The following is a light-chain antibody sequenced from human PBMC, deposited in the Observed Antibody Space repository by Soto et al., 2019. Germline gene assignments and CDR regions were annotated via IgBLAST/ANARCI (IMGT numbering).Light chain of an antibody. V-gene: IGKV1-27*01. J-gene: IGKJ4*01. CDR2: AAS. CDR1: LGISTF. CDR3: QKYDSPPLT. Sequence: DIQMTQSPSSLSASVGDRVTITCRASLGISTFLAWYQQKPGKLPHLLIYAASSLPSGVPSRFSGSGSGTDFTLTISSLQPEDVATYNCQKYDSPPLTLGGGTKVEIK.